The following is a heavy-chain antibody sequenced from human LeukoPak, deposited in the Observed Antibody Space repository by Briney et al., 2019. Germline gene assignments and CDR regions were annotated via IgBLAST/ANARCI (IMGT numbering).Heavy chain of an antibody. CDR3: AAHEGLARPFDY. CDR1: GSSISNYY. CDR2: IYSTGST. J-gene: IGHJ4*02. D-gene: IGHD6-19*01. Sequence: SETLSLTCSVSGSSISNYYWSWIRQSPGKGLEMIGYIYSTGSTDYNPSLKSRVTISVETSKNKFSLRLSSVTAADTAVYFCAAHEGLARPFDYWGQGTLVPVSS. V-gene: IGHV4-59*12.